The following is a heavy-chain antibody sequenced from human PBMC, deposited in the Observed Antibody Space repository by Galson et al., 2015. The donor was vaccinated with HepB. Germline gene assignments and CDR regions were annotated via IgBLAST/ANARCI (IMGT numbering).Heavy chain of an antibody. CDR3: ATGRYCSGGSCNYYGMDV. Sequence: VKVSCKVSGYTFTDYYMHWVQQAPGKGLEWMGLVDPEDGETIYAEKFQGRVTISADTSTDTAYMELSSLRSDDTAVYYCATGRYCSGGSCNYYGMDVWGQGTTVTVSS. D-gene: IGHD2-15*01. J-gene: IGHJ6*02. CDR2: VDPEDGET. V-gene: IGHV1-69-2*01. CDR1: GYTFTDYY.